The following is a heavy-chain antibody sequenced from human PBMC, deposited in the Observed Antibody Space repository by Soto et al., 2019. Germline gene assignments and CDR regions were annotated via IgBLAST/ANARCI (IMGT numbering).Heavy chain of an antibody. V-gene: IGHV4-59*12. CDR1: GGSINKNY. CDR2: IYHSGST. CDR3: ARAHYGDYGYGMDV. D-gene: IGHD4-17*01. Sequence: PSETLSLTCTVSGGSINKNYWGWIRQSPGKGLEWIGHIYHSGSTNYNPSLQSRLTISLDTSKTHFSLNLSSVTAADTAVYYCARAHYGDYGYGMDVWGQGTTVTVSS. J-gene: IGHJ6*02.